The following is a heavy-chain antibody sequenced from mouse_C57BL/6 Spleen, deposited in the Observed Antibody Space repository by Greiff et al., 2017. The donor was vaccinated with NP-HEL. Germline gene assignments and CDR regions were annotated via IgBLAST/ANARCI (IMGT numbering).Heavy chain of an antibody. CDR3: ARSKPPYYYGRYFDV. D-gene: IGHD1-1*01. Sequence: EVQLQQSGPVLVKPGASVKMSCKASGYTFTDYYMNWVKQSPGKSLEWIGVINPYNGGTSYNQKFKGKATLTVDKSSSTPYMELNSLTSEDSAVYYCARSKPPYYYGRYFDVWGTGTTVTVSS. CDR2: INPYNGGT. J-gene: IGHJ1*03. CDR1: GYTFTDYY. V-gene: IGHV1-19*01.